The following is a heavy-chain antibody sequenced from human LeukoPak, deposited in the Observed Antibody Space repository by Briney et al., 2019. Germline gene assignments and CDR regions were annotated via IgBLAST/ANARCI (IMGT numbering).Heavy chain of an antibody. J-gene: IGHJ3*02. CDR1: GFTFSDYY. CDR3: ARDLVPSDAFDI. V-gene: IGHV3-11*06. CDR2: ISSSSSYT. D-gene: IGHD2-8*02. Sequence: GGSLRLSCAASGFTFSDYYMSWIRQAPGKGLEWVSYISSSSSYTNYADSVKGRFTISGDNAKNSLYLQMNSLRAEDTAVYYCARDLVPSDAFDIWGQGTMVTVSS.